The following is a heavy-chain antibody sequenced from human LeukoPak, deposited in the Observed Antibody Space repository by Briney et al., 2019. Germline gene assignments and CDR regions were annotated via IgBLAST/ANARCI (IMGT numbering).Heavy chain of an antibody. Sequence: SVKVSCKASGGTFSSYAISWARQAPGQGLEWMGGIIPIFGTANYAQKFQGRVTITADESTSTAYMELSSLRSEDTAVYYCARDLQAGAYDSSGYYPYYFDYWGQGTLVTVSS. V-gene: IGHV1-69*01. CDR3: ARDLQAGAYDSSGYYPYYFDY. CDR2: IIPIFGTA. J-gene: IGHJ4*02. CDR1: GGTFSSYA. D-gene: IGHD3-22*01.